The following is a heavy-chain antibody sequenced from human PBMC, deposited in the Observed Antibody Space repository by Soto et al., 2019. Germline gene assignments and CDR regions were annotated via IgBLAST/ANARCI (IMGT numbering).Heavy chain of an antibody. J-gene: IGHJ5*02. CDR2: INAGNGNT. Sequence: ASVKVSCKASGYTFTSYAMHWVRQAPGQRLEWMGWINAGNGNTKYSQTFQGRVTITRDTSASTAYMELSSLRSEDTAVYYCARDHRDDSSPRFDPWGQGTLVTVSS. CDR1: GYTFTSYA. V-gene: IGHV1-3*01. CDR3: ARDHRDDSSPRFDP. D-gene: IGHD3-22*01.